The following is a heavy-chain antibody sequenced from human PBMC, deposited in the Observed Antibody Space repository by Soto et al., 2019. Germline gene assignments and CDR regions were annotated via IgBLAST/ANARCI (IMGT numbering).Heavy chain of an antibody. CDR3: ARRYGSCFDY. V-gene: IGHV4-59*08. D-gene: IGHD5-18*01. Sequence: SETLSVTCTVSGGSISSCYWSWIRQPPGRGLEWSGYIYYSGSTNYSPSLKSRVTISGDTSKNQFSLKLSSVTAADTAVYYCARRYGSCFDYWGQGTLVTVSA. CDR2: IYYSGST. J-gene: IGHJ4*02. CDR1: GGSISSCY.